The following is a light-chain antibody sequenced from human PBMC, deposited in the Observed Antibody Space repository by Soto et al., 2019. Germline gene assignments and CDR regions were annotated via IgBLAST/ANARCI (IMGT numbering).Light chain of an antibody. Sequence: QSALTQLASLSGSPGQSITISCTGTSSDIGAYDYVSWFQQHPGKAPKLMISEVNNRPSGVSNRFSGSKSGNTAYLTISGLQVEDEAEYFCTSPTPGSLYVFGSGTKVTVL. V-gene: IGLV2-14*01. CDR1: SSDIGAYDY. CDR2: EVN. CDR3: TSPTPGSLYV. J-gene: IGLJ1*01.